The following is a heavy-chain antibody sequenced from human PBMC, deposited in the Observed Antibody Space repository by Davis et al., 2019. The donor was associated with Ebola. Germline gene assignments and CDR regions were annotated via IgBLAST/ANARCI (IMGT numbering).Heavy chain of an antibody. V-gene: IGHV1-2*04. D-gene: IGHD2-15*01. Sequence: AASVKVSCKASGYTFTGYYIHWVRQAPGQGLEWMGWINPNSGDTKYSQKFQGWVIMTRDTPISTAYMELNRLTSDDTAVYYCARDRVCSGATCYAYFDFWGQGTLVTVSS. CDR1: GYTFTGYY. J-gene: IGHJ4*02. CDR2: INPNSGDT. CDR3: ARDRVCSGATCYAYFDF.